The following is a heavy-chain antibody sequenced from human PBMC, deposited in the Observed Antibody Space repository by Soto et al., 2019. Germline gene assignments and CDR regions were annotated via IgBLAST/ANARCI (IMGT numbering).Heavy chain of an antibody. Sequence: ASVKVSCKTSGYTFTDYYIRWVRQDNGQGLEWMGWLNPKSGGRKYAQKFQGWVTVTRDTSISTAYMELSRLRSDDTAVYYCAREQGYCSSTSCYGAPYYYYYYMDVWGQGTTVTSP. J-gene: IGHJ6*03. V-gene: IGHV1-2*04. CDR1: GYTFTDYY. CDR2: LNPKSGGR. D-gene: IGHD2-2*01. CDR3: AREQGYCSSTSCYGAPYYYYYYMDV.